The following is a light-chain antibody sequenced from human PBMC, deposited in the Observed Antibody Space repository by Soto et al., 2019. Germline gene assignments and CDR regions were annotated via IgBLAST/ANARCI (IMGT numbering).Light chain of an antibody. J-gene: IGKJ2*01. V-gene: IGKV3-20*01. CDR3: QRYGPSPYT. CDR2: GTS. CDR1: QSISTNN. Sequence: VLTQSPGTLSLSPGERATLSCRASQSISTNNLAWYQHKPGQAPRLLLFGTSIRATATADRFTGSGSGTDFPLTITAVEHEDFAFYCCQRYGPSPYTFGQGTKLEIK.